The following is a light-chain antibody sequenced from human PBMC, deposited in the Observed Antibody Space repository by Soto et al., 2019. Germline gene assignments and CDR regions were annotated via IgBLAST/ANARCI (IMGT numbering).Light chain of an antibody. CDR2: GVS. V-gene: IGKV3-20*01. CDR1: QSVSNNY. CDR3: QQYDRSPFT. Sequence: EIVLTQSPGTLSLSPGERATLSCRASQSVSNNYLAWFQQTPGQAPRVLIYGVSSRATGIPDRFSGSGSGTDFTLTISRLEPEDFAVYYCQQYDRSPFTFGPGTKVDIK. J-gene: IGKJ3*01.